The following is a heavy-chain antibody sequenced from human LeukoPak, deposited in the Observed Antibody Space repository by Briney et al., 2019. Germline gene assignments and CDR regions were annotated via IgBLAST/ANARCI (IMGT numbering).Heavy chain of an antibody. J-gene: IGHJ4*02. V-gene: IGHV4-34*01. CDR2: INHSGST. Sequence: PSETLSLTCAVYGGSFSGYYWSWIRQPLGKGLEWIAEINHSGSTNYNPSLKNRVTISVDTSKNQFSLKLRSVNAPDTAVYYCARTHYDILTGYTNWGQGTLVTVSS. CDR3: ARTHYDILTGYTN. CDR1: GGSFSGYY. D-gene: IGHD3-9*01.